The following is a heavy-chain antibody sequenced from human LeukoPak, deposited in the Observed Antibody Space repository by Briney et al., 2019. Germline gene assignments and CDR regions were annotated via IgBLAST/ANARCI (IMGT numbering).Heavy chain of an antibody. CDR1: GGSISSSSYY. CDR3: ARDPPHSSGWGWEFDY. V-gene: IGHV4-39*07. CDR2: IYYSGST. D-gene: IGHD6-19*01. Sequence: PSETLSLTCTVSGGSISSSSYYWGWIRQPPGKGLEWIGSIYYSGSTYYNPSLKSRVTISVDTSKNQFSLKLSSVTAADTAVYYCARDPPHSSGWGWEFDYWGQGTLVTVSS. J-gene: IGHJ4*02.